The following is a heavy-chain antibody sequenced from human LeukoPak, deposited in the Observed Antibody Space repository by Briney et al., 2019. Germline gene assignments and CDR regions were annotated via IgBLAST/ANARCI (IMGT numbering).Heavy chain of an antibody. Sequence: SETLSLTCTVSGGSISSSSYYWGWIRQPPGKGLEWIGSIYYSGSTYYNPSLKSRVTISVDTSKNQFSLKLSSVTAADTAVYYCARGPYHWFDPWGQGTLATVSS. CDR3: ARGPYHWFDP. J-gene: IGHJ5*02. CDR2: IYYSGST. V-gene: IGHV4-39*01. CDR1: GGSISSSSYY.